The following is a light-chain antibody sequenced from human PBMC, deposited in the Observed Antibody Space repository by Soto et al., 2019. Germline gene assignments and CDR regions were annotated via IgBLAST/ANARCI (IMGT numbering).Light chain of an antibody. Sequence: QSALTQPASVSGSPGQSITISCTGTSSDVGGYNYVSWYQQHPGKAPILMIYEVSNRPSGVSNRFSGSKSGNTASLTISGLQAEDEAVYFCSSFASNREVVFGGGTKLTVL. V-gene: IGLV2-14*01. J-gene: IGLJ2*01. CDR2: EVS. CDR1: SSDVGGYNY. CDR3: SSFASNREVV.